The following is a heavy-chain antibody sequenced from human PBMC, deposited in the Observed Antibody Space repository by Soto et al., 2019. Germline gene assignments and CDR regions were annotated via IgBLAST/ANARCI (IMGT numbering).Heavy chain of an antibody. Sequence: XESLKISCKTSGGSFTTDWIGWVRQMPGKGLEWMGVIYPGDSRTRYSPPFQGQVTISVDKSISTAYLQWSSLKASDTAMYYCATRRLSSPESSIWGQGSLVTVSS. CDR3: ATRRLSSPESSI. V-gene: IGHV5-51*01. CDR2: IYPGDSRT. CDR1: GGSFTTDW. D-gene: IGHD6-25*01. J-gene: IGHJ1*01.